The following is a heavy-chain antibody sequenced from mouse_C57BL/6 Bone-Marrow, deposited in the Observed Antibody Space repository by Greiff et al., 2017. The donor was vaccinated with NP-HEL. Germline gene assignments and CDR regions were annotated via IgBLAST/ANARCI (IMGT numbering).Heavy chain of an antibody. CDR1: GYTFTSYG. J-gene: IGHJ2*01. CDR3: ARRAEGSYYFDY. V-gene: IGHV1-81*01. Sequence: VKLVESGAELARPGASVKLSCKASGYTFTSYGISWVKQRTGQGLEWIGEIYPRSGNTYYNEKFKGKATLTADKSSSTAYMELRSLTSEDSAVYFCARRAEGSYYFDYWGQGTTLTVSS. CDR2: IYPRSGNT. D-gene: IGHD3-3*01.